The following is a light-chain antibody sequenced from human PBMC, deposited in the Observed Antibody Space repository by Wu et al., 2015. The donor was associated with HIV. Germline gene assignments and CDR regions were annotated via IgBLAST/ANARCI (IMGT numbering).Light chain of an antibody. V-gene: IGKV3-20*01. CDR3: QQYTNSRPSYT. J-gene: IGKJ2*01. CDR2: SAS. Sequence: EIVLTQSPGTLSLSPGERATLSCRASQTIINNYLAWYQQKPGQAPRILIYSASSRASGIPDRFSGSGSGTDFTLTISRLEPEDFAVYYCQQYTNSRPSYTFGQGTEVGHQT. CDR1: QTIINNY.